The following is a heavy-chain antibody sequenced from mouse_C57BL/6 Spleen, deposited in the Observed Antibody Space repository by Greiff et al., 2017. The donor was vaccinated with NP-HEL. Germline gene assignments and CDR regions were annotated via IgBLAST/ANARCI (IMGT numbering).Heavy chain of an antibody. Sequence: LVESGAELVKPGASVKISCKASGYAFSSYWMNWVKQRPGKGLEWIGQIYPGDGDTNYNGKFKGKATLTADKSSSTAYMQLSSLTSEDSAVYFCATYYSNFLGYFDVWGTGTTVTVSS. CDR1: GYAFSSYW. CDR2: IYPGDGDT. V-gene: IGHV1-80*01. D-gene: IGHD2-5*01. J-gene: IGHJ1*03. CDR3: ATYYSNFLGYFDV.